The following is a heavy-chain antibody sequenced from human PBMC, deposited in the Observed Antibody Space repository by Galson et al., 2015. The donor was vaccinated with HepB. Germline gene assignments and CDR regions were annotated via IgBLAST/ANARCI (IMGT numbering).Heavy chain of an antibody. J-gene: IGHJ4*02. V-gene: IGHV1-3*01. Sequence: SVKVSCKASGYTFKTYAMHWVRQAPRQRLEWMGWINGGNGNTKYSQKFQDRVTITRDTSASTAYMELSSLRSEDTAVYYCASGDSGSYVFDYWGQGTLATVSS. CDR1: GYTFKTYA. CDR3: ASGDSGSYVFDY. CDR2: INGGNGNT. D-gene: IGHD1-26*01.